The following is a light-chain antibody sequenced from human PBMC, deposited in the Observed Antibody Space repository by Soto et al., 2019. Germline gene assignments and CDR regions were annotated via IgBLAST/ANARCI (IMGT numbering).Light chain of an antibody. CDR2: DTS. CDR3: QQYSASPRT. Sequence: EIVLTQSPATLSLSPGERATLSCRASQSVNNYLAWYQQKPGQAPRLLIYDTSDRATGIPDRFSASGTGTDFTLTISRLEPEDFAVYYCQQYSASPRTFGQGTKVDIK. CDR1: QSVNNY. J-gene: IGKJ1*01. V-gene: IGKV3-20*01.